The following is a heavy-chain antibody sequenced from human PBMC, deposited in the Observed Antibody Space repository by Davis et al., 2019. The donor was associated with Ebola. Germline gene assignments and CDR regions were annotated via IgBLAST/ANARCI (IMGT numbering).Heavy chain of an antibody. D-gene: IGHD3-3*01. CDR3: AREIRFLEWPSI. J-gene: IGHJ4*02. V-gene: IGHV3-48*04. CDR2: IGPTGTTI. Sequence: GGSLRLSCAASGFTFSSYWMSWVRQAPGQGLEWISYIGPTGTTIYYTDSVKGRFTISRDNAKNSLYLQMNSLRAEDTAVYYCAREIRFLEWPSIGGQGTLVTVSS. CDR1: GFTFSSYW.